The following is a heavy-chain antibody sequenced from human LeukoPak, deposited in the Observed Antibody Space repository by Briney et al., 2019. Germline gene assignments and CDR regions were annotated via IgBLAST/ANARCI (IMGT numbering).Heavy chain of an antibody. CDR2: ISGSGGST. Sequence: PGGTLRLSCAASGFTFSSYGMSWVRQAPGKGLEWVSAISGSGGSTYYADSVKGRFTISRDNSKNTLYLQMNSLRAEDTAVYYCAKTYYDILTGYFGYMDVWGKGTTVTVSS. CDR3: AKTYYDILTGYFGYMDV. V-gene: IGHV3-23*01. J-gene: IGHJ6*03. D-gene: IGHD3-9*01. CDR1: GFTFSSYG.